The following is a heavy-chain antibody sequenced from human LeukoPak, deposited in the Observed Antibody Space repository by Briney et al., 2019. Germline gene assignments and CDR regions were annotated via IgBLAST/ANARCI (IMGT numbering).Heavy chain of an antibody. V-gene: IGHV1-69*13. CDR2: IIPIFGTA. J-gene: IGHJ4*02. D-gene: IGHD3-10*01. Sequence: GASVKVSCKASGGTFSSYAISWVRQAPGQGLEWMGGIIPIFGTANYAQKFQGRVTITADESTSTAYMELSSLRSEDTAVYYCAAEITMVRGVIIQDYWGQGTLVTVSS. CDR3: AAEITMVRGVIIQDY. CDR1: GGTFSSYA.